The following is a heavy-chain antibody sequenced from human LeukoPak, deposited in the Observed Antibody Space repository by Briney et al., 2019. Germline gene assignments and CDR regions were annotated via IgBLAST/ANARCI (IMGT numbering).Heavy chain of an antibody. Sequence: GGSLRLSCAASGFTFSSYGMHWVRQAPGKGLEWVAVISYDGSNKYYADSVKGRFTISRDNSKNTLYLQMNSLRAEDTAVYYYAKDYGSGNYYYYYYGMDVWGQGTMVTVSS. D-gene: IGHD3-10*01. V-gene: IGHV3-30*18. J-gene: IGHJ6*02. CDR1: GFTFSSYG. CDR2: ISYDGSNK. CDR3: AKDYGSGNYYYYYYGMDV.